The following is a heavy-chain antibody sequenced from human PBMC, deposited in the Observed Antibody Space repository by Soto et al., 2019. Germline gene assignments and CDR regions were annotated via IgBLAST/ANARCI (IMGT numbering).Heavy chain of an antibody. CDR3: ARLSSRVGPDDYRGKLMFDY. Sequence: QVQLVQSGAEVKKPGASVKVSCKASGYTFTGYYMHWVRQAPGQGLEWMGWINPNSGGTNYAQKFQGWVTMTRDTSISTAYMELSSLRSDDTAVYYCARLSSRVGPDDYRGKLMFDYWGQGTLVTVST. J-gene: IGHJ4*02. CDR2: INPNSGGT. CDR1: GYTFTGYY. V-gene: IGHV1-2*04. D-gene: IGHD4-17*01.